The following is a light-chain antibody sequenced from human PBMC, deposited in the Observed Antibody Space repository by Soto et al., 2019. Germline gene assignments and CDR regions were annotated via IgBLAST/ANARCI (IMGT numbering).Light chain of an antibody. J-gene: IGLJ2*01. V-gene: IGLV2-14*01. Sequence: QSALTQPASVSGSPGQSITISCTGTSSDIGGYNYGSWYQQHPDKAPKLMSYDVTNRPSVVSNRFSGSKSGNTASLTIYGLQTEDESDYYCSSYTSSTNVVFGGGTKLTVL. CDR3: SSYTSSTNVV. CDR1: SSDIGGYNY. CDR2: DVT.